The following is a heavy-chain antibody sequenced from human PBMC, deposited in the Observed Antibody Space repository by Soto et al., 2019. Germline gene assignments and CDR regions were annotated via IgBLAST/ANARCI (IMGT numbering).Heavy chain of an antibody. CDR2: IRAYNGNT. J-gene: IGHJ4*02. D-gene: IGHD2-15*01. Sequence: GASVKVSCKASGYTFTNYAISWVRQAPGQRLEWMGWIRAYNGNTSHAQKLQGRVTMTTDTSTSTAYMELRSLRSDDTAVYYCARGYCSGGSCYYFDSWGQGTLVTVSS. CDR3: ARGYCSGGSCYYFDS. V-gene: IGHV1-18*01. CDR1: GYTFTNYA.